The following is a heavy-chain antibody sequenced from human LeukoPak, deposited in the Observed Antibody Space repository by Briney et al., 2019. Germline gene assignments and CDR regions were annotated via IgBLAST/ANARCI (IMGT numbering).Heavy chain of an antibody. CDR1: GFTFSSYA. CDR3: ARMYYDFWSGYYDY. CDR2: ISSNGGST. V-gene: IGHV3-64*01. D-gene: IGHD3-3*01. Sequence: PGGSLRLSCAASGFTFSSYAMHWVRQAPGKGLEYVSAISSNGGSTYYANSVKGRFTISRGNSKNTLYLQMGSLRAEDMAVYYCARMYYDFWSGYYDYWGQGTLVTVSS. J-gene: IGHJ4*02.